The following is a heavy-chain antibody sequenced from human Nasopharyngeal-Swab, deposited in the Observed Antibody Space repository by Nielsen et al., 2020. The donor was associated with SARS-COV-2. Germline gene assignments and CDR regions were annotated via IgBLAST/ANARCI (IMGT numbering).Heavy chain of an antibody. CDR3: ARGPPGGYYYYYGMDV. J-gene: IGHJ6*02. CDR1: GFTFSSYG. V-gene: IGHV3-33*01. CDR2: IWYDGSNK. D-gene: IGHD3-10*01. Sequence: GGSLRLSCAASGFTFSSYGMHWVRQAPGKGLEWVAVIWYDGSNKYYADSVKGRFTISRGNSKNTLYLQMNSLRAEDKAVYFCARGPPGGYYYYYGMDVWGQGTTVTVSS.